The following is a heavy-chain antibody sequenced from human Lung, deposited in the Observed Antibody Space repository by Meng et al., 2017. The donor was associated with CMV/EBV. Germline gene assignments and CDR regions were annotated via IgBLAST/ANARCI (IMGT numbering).Heavy chain of an antibody. V-gene: IGHV1-69*10. CDR1: GDTFDSYA. CDR2: IIPSLGIT. CDR3: ARVATVTTPGYFDY. D-gene: IGHD4-17*01. Sequence: SXXVSXKASGDTFDSYAINWVRQAPGQGLEWMRGIIPSLGITNSAQKFRGRVTVTADKSTSTAYMELSSLRSDDTAVYYCARVATVTTPGYFDYWGQGPLVTVSS. J-gene: IGHJ4*02.